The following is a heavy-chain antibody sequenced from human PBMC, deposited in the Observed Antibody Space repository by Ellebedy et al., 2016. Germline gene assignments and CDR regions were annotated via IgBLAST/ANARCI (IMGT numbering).Heavy chain of an antibody. J-gene: IGHJ5*02. CDR2: IYYSGST. D-gene: IGHD3-10*01. V-gene: IGHV4-39*01. CDR3: ARLGYYGSGTNWFDP. Sequence: GWVRQAPGKGLEWIGSIYYSGSTYYNPSLKSRVTVSVDTSKNQFSLKLTSVTAADTAVYYCARLGYYGSGTNWFDPWGQGTLVTVSS.